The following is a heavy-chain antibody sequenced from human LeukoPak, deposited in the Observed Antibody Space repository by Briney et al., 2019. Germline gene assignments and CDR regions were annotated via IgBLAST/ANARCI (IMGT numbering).Heavy chain of an antibody. CDR3: ARGRGTRVGYCSGGSCYGWSFPEPTFDY. CDR1: GGSFSGYY. D-gene: IGHD2-15*01. Sequence: SETLSLTCAVYGGSFSGYYWSWIRQPPGKGLEWIGEINHSGSTNYNPSLKSRVTISVDTSKNQFSLKLSSVTAADTAVYYCARGRGTRVGYCSGGSCYGWSFPEPTFDYWGQGTLVTVSS. J-gene: IGHJ4*02. V-gene: IGHV4-34*01. CDR2: INHSGST.